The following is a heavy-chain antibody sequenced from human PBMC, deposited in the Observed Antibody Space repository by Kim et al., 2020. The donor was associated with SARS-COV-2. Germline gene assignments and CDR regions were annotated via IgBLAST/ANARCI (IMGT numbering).Heavy chain of an antibody. CDR3: ARVVSLSSGYYYAYYYYYGMDV. Sequence: SGPTLVNPTQTLTLTCTFSGFSLSTSGMCVSWIRQPPGKALEWLALIDWDDDKYYSTSLKTRLTISKDTSKNQVVLTMTNMDPVDTATYYCARVVSLSSGYYYAYYYYYGMDVWGQGTTVTVSS. CDR1: GFSLSTSGMC. CDR2: IDWDDDK. D-gene: IGHD3-22*01. V-gene: IGHV2-70*01. J-gene: IGHJ6*02.